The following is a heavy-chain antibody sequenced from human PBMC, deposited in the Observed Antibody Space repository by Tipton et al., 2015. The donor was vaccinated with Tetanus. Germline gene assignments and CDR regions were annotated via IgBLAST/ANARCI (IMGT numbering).Heavy chain of an antibody. CDR2: ISAYNGNT. J-gene: IGHJ4*02. Sequence: QSGAEVKKPGASVKVSCKAFAYTFTSFSITWVRQAPGQGLEWVGWISAYNGNTNYAQKFEGRVTMTTDTSTTTAYMELSSLRSDDTAVYFCAREQGYFDYWDQGTLVTVSS. CDR3: AREQGYFDY. V-gene: IGHV1-18*01. CDR1: AYTFTSFS.